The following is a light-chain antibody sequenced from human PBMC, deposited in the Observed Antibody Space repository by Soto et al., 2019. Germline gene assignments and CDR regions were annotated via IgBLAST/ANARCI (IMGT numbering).Light chain of an antibody. J-gene: IGKJ2*01. CDR3: QHYNSYSEA. CDR2: KAS. CDR1: QTISSW. Sequence: DIQMTQSPSTVSGSVGDRVTITCRASQTISSWLAWYQQKPGKAPKLLIYKASTLKSGVPSRFSGSGSGTEFTLTISSLQPDDFATYYCQHYNSYSEAFGHG. V-gene: IGKV1-5*03.